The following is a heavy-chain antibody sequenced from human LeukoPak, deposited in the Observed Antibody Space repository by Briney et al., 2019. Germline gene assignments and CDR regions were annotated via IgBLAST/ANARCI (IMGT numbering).Heavy chain of an antibody. CDR2: MFYSGNT. CDR1: GGSITSYH. CDR3: ARDPVEMATITGVDY. V-gene: IGHV4-4*07. Sequence: SETLSLTCTVSGGSITSYHWSWIRQPAGKGLEWIGRMFYSGNTDYNPSLKSRLTMSIDTSKNQFSLKLSSVTAADTAVYYCARDPVEMATITGVDYWGQGTLVTVSS. J-gene: IGHJ4*02. D-gene: IGHD5-24*01.